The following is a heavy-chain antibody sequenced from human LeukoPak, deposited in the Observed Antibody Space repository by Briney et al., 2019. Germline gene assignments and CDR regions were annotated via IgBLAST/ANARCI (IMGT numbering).Heavy chain of an antibody. CDR2: ISGSGGST. Sequence: GGSLRLSCAASGFTFSSYAMSWVRQAPGKGLEWVSAISGSGGSTYYADSVKGRFTISRDSSKDTLYLQMNSLRAEDTAVYYCAKDHTVVGLDYWGQGTLVTVSS. D-gene: IGHD4-23*01. J-gene: IGHJ4*02. CDR1: GFTFSSYA. CDR3: AKDHTVVGLDY. V-gene: IGHV3-23*01.